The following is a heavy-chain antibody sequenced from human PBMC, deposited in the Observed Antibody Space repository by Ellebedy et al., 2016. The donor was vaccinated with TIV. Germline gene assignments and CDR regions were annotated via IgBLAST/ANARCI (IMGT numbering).Heavy chain of an antibody. D-gene: IGHD2-15*01. Sequence: GESLKISCKGSGYSFTSYWIGWVRQMPGTGLEWMGIIYPGDSIIRYSPSFQGQVTISADKSISTAYLQLSSLRAEDTAVYYCARVARLNTYAGYWGQGTLVTVSS. CDR1: GYSFTSYW. CDR3: ARVARLNTYAGY. J-gene: IGHJ4*02. CDR2: IYPGDSII. V-gene: IGHV5-51*01.